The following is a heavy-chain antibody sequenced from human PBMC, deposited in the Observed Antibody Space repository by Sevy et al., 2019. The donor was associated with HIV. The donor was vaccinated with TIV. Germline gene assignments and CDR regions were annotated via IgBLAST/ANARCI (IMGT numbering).Heavy chain of an antibody. V-gene: IGHV1-18*04. CDR1: GYTFSRSV. CDR2: ISTYNGKT. Sequence: ASVKVSCMASGYTFSRSVITWVRQAPGQGLEWMGWISTYNGKTNCAQKFQDRVTMTTDTSTNTAYMELRSLRSDDTAIYFWARVRAIAVAGGGYYSDYWGQGSLVTVSS. D-gene: IGHD6-19*01. CDR3: ARVRAIAVAGGGYYSDY. J-gene: IGHJ4*02.